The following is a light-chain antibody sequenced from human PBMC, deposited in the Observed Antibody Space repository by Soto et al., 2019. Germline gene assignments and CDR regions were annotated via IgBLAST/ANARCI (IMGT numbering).Light chain of an antibody. J-gene: IGKJ2*03. Sequence: EIVMTQSPATLSVSPGERATLSCRASQSINGNLAWYQRKPGQAPRLLMYATSVRALGIPARFSGSGSGTEYTLTISSLQSEDFAFFYCQQFNYWYSFGQGTKLEIK. CDR1: QSINGN. CDR2: ATS. V-gene: IGKV3-15*01. CDR3: QQFNYWYS.